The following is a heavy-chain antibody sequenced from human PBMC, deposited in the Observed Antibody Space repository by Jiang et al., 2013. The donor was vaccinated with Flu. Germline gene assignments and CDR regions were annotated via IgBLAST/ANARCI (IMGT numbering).Heavy chain of an antibody. J-gene: IGHJ4*02. CDR1: GGSISSSGYC. Sequence: GLVKPSQTLSLTCTVSGGSISSSGYCWTWIRQHPGKGLEWIGYIYYSGITYYNPSLQSRLTISLDTSKNQFSLKLSSVTAADTAVYYCARANTVEMAAIGGFDYWGQGTLVTVSS. CDR2: IYYSGIT. CDR3: ARANTVEMAAIGGFDY. D-gene: IGHD5-24*01. V-gene: IGHV4-31*03.